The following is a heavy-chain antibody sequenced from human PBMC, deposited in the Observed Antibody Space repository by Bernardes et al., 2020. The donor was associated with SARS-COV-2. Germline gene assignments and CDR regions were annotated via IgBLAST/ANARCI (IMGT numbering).Heavy chain of an antibody. V-gene: IGHV1-2*02. CDR3: AIPPTNYDRYGMDV. CDR2: INPNSGGT. Sequence: ASLKDYCKASGYTFTGYYMPWVRQAPGQGLEWMGWINPNSGGTNYAQKFQGRVTMTRDTSISTAYMELSRLRSDDTAVYYCAIPPTNYDRYGMDVWGQGTTVTGS. D-gene: IGHD3-22*01. J-gene: IGHJ6*02. CDR1: GYTFTGYY.